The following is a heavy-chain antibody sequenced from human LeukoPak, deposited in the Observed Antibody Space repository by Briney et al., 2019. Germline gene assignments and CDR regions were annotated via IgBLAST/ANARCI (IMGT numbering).Heavy chain of an antibody. D-gene: IGHD3-22*01. Sequence: SETLSLTCTVSGGSISSSSYYWGWIRQPPGKGLEWIGSIYYSESTYYNPSLKSRVTISVDTSKNQFSLKLSSVTAADTAVYYCAGHQDYYDSSGYSIDYWGQGTLVTVSS. CDR1: GGSISSSSYY. V-gene: IGHV4-39*07. CDR3: AGHQDYYDSSGYSIDY. J-gene: IGHJ4*02. CDR2: IYYSEST.